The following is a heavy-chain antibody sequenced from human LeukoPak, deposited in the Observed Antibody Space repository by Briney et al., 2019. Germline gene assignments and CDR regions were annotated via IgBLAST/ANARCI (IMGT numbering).Heavy chain of an antibody. CDR3: AREGSSSCYIAFDI. D-gene: IGHD6-13*01. Sequence: PGGALRLSCGASGNNWMHWVRQAPGNGLVWVSHINSDGSWTSYADSVKGRSTISKDNAKNTVYLQMNSLRAEDTAVYYCAREGSSSCYIAFDIWGQGTMVTVSS. J-gene: IGHJ3*02. V-gene: IGHV3-74*01. CDR2: INSDGSWT. CDR1: GNNW.